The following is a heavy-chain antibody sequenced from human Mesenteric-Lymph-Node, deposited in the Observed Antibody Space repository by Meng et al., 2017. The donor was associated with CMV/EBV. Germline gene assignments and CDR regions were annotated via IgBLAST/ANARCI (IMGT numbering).Heavy chain of an antibody. CDR3: ARGSSYDILTGYFDY. Sequence: VRLHGWGAVRLKPSGALSGTCAVYGGSFSGYYWNWIRQSPEKGLEWIGEINHSGSTTYNPSFTSRIIISVDTSTNQISLNMSSVTAADTAVYYCARGSSYDILTGYFDYWGQGALVTVSS. CDR2: INHSGST. D-gene: IGHD3-9*01. J-gene: IGHJ4*02. CDR1: GGSFSGYY. V-gene: IGHV4-34*01.